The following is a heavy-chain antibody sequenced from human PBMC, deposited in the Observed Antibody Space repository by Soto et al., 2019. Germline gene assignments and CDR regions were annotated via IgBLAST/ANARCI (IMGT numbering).Heavy chain of an antibody. J-gene: IGHJ3*02. CDR1: GYSFTSYW. V-gene: IGHV5-10-1*01. CDR2: IDPSDSYT. CDR3: ARHHPIGYSYGFDAFDI. D-gene: IGHD5-18*01. Sequence: GESLKISCKGSGYSFTSYWISWVRQMPGKGLEWMGRIDPSDSYTNYSPSFQGHVTISADKSISTAYLQWSSLKASDTAIFYCARHHPIGYSYGFDAFDIWGQGTMVTVSS.